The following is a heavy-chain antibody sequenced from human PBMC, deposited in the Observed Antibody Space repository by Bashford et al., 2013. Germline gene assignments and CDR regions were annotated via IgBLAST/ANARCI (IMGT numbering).Heavy chain of an antibody. D-gene: IGHD3-22*01. CDR1: GFTFISYG. CDR3: AKGHYYDYNNWFDP. J-gene: IGHJ5*02. V-gene: IGHV3-30*18. Sequence: GGSLRLSCAASGFTFISYGMHWVRQTPGKGLEWVALISYDGSNKYYADSVKGRFTISRDNSKNTLYLQMNSLRVEDTALYYCAKGHYYDYNNWFDPPGGQGTLVTVSS. CDR2: ISYDGSNK.